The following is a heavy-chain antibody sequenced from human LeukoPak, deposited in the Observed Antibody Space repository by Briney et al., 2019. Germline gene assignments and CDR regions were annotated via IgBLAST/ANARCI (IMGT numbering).Heavy chain of an antibody. CDR2: INHSGST. CDR3: ARENIVVVPAANPRFDP. J-gene: IGHJ5*02. V-gene: IGHV4-34*01. D-gene: IGHD2-2*01. CDR1: GGSFSGYY. Sequence: SETLSLTCAVYGGSFSGYYWSWIRQPPGKGLEWIGEINHSGSTNYNPSLKSRVTISVDTSKNQFFLKLSSVTAADTAVYYCARENIVVVPAANPRFDPWGQGTLVTVSP.